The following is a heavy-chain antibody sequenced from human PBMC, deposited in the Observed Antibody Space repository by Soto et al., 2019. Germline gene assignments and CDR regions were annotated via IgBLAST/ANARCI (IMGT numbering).Heavy chain of an antibody. CDR1: GGSISSSSYY. CDR3: ARHLLNSGYYSY. V-gene: IGHV4-39*01. J-gene: IGHJ4*02. CDR2: FYYSATT. D-gene: IGHD3-22*01. Sequence: LSLTCSVSGGSISSSSYYWGGIRQPPGKGREWIGSFYYSATTYYNPPLKSRVTISVDTSKNQFSLKLSSVTAADTAVYYCARHLLNSGYYSYWGQGTLVTVSS.